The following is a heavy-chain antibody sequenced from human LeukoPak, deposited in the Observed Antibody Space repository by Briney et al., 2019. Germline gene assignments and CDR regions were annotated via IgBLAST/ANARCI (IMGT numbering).Heavy chain of an antibody. V-gene: IGHV4-39*01. D-gene: IGHD3-10*01. CDR1: GGSISSRSYY. J-gene: IGHJ4*02. CDR3: AQTYGSGSYLTR. Sequence: SETLSLTCTVSGGSISSRSYYWGWIRQPPGKGLEWIGSIYYSGSTYYNPSLKSRVTISVDTSKNQFSLKLSSVTAADTAVYYCAQTYGSGSYLTRWGQGTLVTVSS. CDR2: IYYSGST.